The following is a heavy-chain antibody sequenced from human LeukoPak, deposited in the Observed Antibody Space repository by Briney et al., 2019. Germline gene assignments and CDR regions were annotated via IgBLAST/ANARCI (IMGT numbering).Heavy chain of an antibody. CDR3: ARAHYYDFWSDT. CDR1: GYTFTSYY. Sequence: ASVKVSCKASGYTFTSYYMHWVRQAPGQGLGWMGIINPSGGSTSYAQKFQGRVTMTRDTSTSTVYMKLSSLRSEDTAVYYCARAHYYDFWSDTWGQGTLVTVSS. V-gene: IGHV1-46*01. J-gene: IGHJ5*02. CDR2: INPSGGST. D-gene: IGHD3-3*01.